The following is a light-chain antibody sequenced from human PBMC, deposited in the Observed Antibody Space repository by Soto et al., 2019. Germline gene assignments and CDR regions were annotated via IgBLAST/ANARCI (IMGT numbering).Light chain of an antibody. CDR3: QQRSNWPPSIT. CDR2: DAS. CDR1: QSVSSS. Sequence: EIVLTQSPGTLSLSPGERATLSSRASQSVSSSQLAWYQQKPGQAPRLLIYDASNRATGIPARFSGSGSGTDFTLTISSLEPEDFAVYYCQQRSNWPPSITFGQGTRLEI. V-gene: IGKV3D-20*02. J-gene: IGKJ5*01.